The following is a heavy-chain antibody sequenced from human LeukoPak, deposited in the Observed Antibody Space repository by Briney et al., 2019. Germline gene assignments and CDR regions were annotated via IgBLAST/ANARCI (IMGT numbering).Heavy chain of an antibody. CDR3: ARGRKYCSSTSCYPRDY. J-gene: IGHJ4*02. V-gene: IGHV3-20*04. CDR1: GCTFDDYG. D-gene: IGHD2-2*01. Sequence: PGGSLRLSCAASGCTFDDYGMSWVRQAPGKGLEWVSGINWNGGSTGYADSVKGRFTISRDNAKNSLYLQMNSLRAEDTALYYCARGRKYCSSTSCYPRDYWGQGTLVTVSS. CDR2: INWNGGST.